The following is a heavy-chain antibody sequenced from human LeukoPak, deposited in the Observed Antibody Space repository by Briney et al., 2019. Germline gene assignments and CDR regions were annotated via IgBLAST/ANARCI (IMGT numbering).Heavy chain of an antibody. CDR1: GFTFSSYS. V-gene: IGHV3-48*02. J-gene: IGHJ4*02. D-gene: IGHD1-26*01. CDR3: ARDRDSGSYYFRLQNYFDY. CDR2: ISSSSTI. Sequence: GGSLRLSCAASGFTFSSYSMNWVRQAPGKGLEWVSYISSSSTIYYADSVKGRFTISRDNAKNSLYLQMNSLRDEDTAVYYCARDRDSGSYYFRLQNYFDYWGQGTLVTVSS.